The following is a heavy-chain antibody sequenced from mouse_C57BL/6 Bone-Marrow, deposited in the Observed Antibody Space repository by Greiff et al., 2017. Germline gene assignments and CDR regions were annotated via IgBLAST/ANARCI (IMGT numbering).Heavy chain of an antibody. CDR3: ASSNCAWFAY. V-gene: IGHV3-6*01. CDR1: GYSITSGYY. Sequence: EVQLVESGPGLVKPSQSLSLTCSVTGYSITSGYYWNWIRQFPGNKLEWMGYISYDGSNNYNPSLKNRISITRDTSKNQYFLKLNSVTTEDTATDYGASSNCAWFAYWGQGTLVTVSA. J-gene: IGHJ3*01. CDR2: ISYDGSN. D-gene: IGHD2-5*01.